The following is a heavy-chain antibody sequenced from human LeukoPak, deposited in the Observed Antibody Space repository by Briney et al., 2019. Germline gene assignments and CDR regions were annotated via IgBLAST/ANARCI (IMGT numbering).Heavy chain of an antibody. CDR1: GYTFTSYG. D-gene: IGHD3-3*01. CDR2: ISAYNGNT. V-gene: IGHV1-18*01. Sequence: EASVKVSCKASGYTFTSYGISWVRQAPGQGLEWMGRISAYNGNTNYAQKLQGRVTMTTDTSTSTAYMELRSLRSDDTAVYYCARDSIFGVVRGNFDYWGQGTLVTVSS. J-gene: IGHJ4*02. CDR3: ARDSIFGVVRGNFDY.